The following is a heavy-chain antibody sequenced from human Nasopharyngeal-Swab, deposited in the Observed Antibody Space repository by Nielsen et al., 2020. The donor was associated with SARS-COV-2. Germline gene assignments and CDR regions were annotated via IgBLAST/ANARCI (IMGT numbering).Heavy chain of an antibody. CDR1: GFTFDDYG. V-gene: IGHV3-20*01. CDR3: AREYYDGGFDP. J-gene: IGHJ5*02. D-gene: IGHD3-3*01. Sequence: GGSLTLSCAASGFTFDDYGMSWVRHAPGNGLELVSGINWNGGSTGYADSVKGRFTISRDNAKNSLYLQMNSLRAEDTALYHCAREYYDGGFDPWGQGTLVTVSS. CDR2: INWNGGST.